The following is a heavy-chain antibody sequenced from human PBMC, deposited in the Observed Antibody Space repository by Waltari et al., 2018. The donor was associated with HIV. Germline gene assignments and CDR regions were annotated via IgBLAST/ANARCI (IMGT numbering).Heavy chain of an antibody. V-gene: IGHV1-69*02. Sequence: QVQLVQSGAEVKKPGSSVKVSCKASGGTFSSYTISWVRQAPGQGLEWMGRIIPILGIANYAQKFQGRVTITADKSTSTAYMELSSLRSEDTAVYYCASLTSTVTPSFDYWGQGTLVTVSS. CDR2: IIPILGIA. J-gene: IGHJ4*02. D-gene: IGHD4-17*01. CDR3: ASLTSTVTPSFDY. CDR1: GGTFSSYT.